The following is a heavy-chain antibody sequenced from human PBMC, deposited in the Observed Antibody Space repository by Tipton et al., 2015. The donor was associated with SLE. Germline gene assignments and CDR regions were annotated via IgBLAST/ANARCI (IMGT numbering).Heavy chain of an antibody. Sequence: LRLSCTVSGGSISSSSYYWGWIRQPPGKGLEWIGTIYYSGTTYYNLSLRSRVTISLDSSKDQFSLKLSSVTAADTAVYYCVRDQVGVGDFDYWGQGTLVTVSA. J-gene: IGHJ4*02. CDR1: GGSISSSSYY. CDR3: VRDQVGVGDFDY. D-gene: IGHD3-16*01. V-gene: IGHV4-39*07. CDR2: IYYSGTT.